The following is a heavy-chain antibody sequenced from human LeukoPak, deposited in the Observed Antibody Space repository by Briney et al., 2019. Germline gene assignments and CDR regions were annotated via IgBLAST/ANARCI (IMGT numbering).Heavy chain of an antibody. V-gene: IGHV3-21*01. CDR2: ISTGSTNI. Sequence: PGGSLRLSCAASGFAFSDYSMNWVRQAPGKGLEWVSCISTGSTNIYCADSVKGRFTISRDNAKNSLYLQMNSLTVEDMAVYYCVRERFHGSGAPKFDYWGQGTLVTVPS. D-gene: IGHD3-10*01. J-gene: IGHJ4*02. CDR3: VRERFHGSGAPKFDY. CDR1: GFAFSDYS.